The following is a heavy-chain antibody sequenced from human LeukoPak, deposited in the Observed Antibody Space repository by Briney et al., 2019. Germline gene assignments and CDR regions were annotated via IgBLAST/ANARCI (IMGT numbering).Heavy chain of an antibody. CDR1: GFTFSSYE. V-gene: IGHV3-48*03. Sequence: QPGGSLRLSCAASGFTFSSYEMNWVRQAPGKGLEWVSYISSSGSTIYYADSVKGRFTISRDNAKNSLYLQMNSLRAEDTAVYYCARDSNSGYWDYWGQGTLVTVSS. J-gene: IGHJ4*02. D-gene: IGHD3-22*01. CDR2: ISSSGSTI. CDR3: ARDSNSGYWDY.